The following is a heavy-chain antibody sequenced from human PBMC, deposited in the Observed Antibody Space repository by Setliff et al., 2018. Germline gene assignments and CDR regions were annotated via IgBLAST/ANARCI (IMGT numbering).Heavy chain of an antibody. J-gene: IGHJ4*02. CDR3: ARSFSRSEKFLLDY. CDR2: IYSSGST. D-gene: IGHD2-15*01. CDR1: GGSISSGDYY. Sequence: LSLTCTVSGGSISSGDYYWSWIRQPPGKGLEWIGYIYSSGSTYYNPSLKSRVSISVDTSKNQFSLKVNSVTAADTAVYYCARSFSRSEKFLLDYWGQGALVTVSS. V-gene: IGHV4-30-4*08.